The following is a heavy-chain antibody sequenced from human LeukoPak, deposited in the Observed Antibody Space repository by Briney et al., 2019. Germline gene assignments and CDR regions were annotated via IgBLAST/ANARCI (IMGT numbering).Heavy chain of an antibody. CDR1: GYTFTSYD. V-gene: IGHV1-8*01. D-gene: IGHD6-13*01. Sequence: ASVKVSCKASGYTFTSYDINWVRQATGQGLEWMGWMNPNSGNTGYAQKFQGRVTMTRNTSISTAYMELSSLRSEDTAVYYCARTDLIAAASDYWGQGTLVTVSS. J-gene: IGHJ4*02. CDR2: MNPNSGNT. CDR3: ARTDLIAAASDY.